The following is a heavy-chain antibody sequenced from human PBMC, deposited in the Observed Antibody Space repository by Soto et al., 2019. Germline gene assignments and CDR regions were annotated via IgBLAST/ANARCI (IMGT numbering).Heavy chain of an antibody. V-gene: IGHV1-69*13. CDR2: IIPIFGTA. D-gene: IGHD3-16*01. J-gene: IGHJ6*02. CDR3: ASAWGPSYYYGMDV. CDR1: GGTFSSYA. Sequence: GASVKVSCKASGGTFSSYAISWVRQAPGQGLEWMGGIIPIFGTADYAQKFQGRVAITADASTSTAYMELSSLRSEDTAVYYCASAWGPSYYYGMDVWGQGTTVT.